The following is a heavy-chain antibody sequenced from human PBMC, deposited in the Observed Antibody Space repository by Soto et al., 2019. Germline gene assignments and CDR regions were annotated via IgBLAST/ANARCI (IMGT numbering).Heavy chain of an antibody. CDR2: ISSSSSYI. J-gene: IGHJ5*02. Sequence: GGSLRLSCAASGFTFGSYSMNWVRQAPGKXLEWVSSISSSSSYIYYADSVKGRFTISRDNAKNSLYLQMNSLRAEDTAVYYCARDMFDSSGPRAGPYKWFDPWGQGTLVTAPQ. CDR3: ARDMFDSSGPRAGPYKWFDP. V-gene: IGHV3-21*01. D-gene: IGHD3-22*01. CDR1: GFTFGSYS.